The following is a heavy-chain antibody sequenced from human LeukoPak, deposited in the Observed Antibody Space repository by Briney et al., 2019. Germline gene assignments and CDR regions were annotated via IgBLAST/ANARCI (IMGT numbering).Heavy chain of an antibody. J-gene: IGHJ4*02. CDR2: IYYSGST. Sequence: SETLSLTCTVSGGSISSYYWSWIRQPPGKGLEWIGYIYYSGSTNYNPSLKSRVTISVDTSKNQFSLKLSSVTAADTAVYYCARGDYDFDYWGQGTLVTVSS. D-gene: IGHD4-17*01. V-gene: IGHV4-59*08. CDR3: ARGDYDFDY. CDR1: GGSISSYY.